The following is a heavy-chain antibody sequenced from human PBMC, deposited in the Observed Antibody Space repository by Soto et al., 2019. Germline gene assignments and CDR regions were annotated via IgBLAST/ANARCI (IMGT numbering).Heavy chain of an antibody. CDR3: ARDSRVYYGSGSSVDG. V-gene: IGHV3-11*01. Sequence: GSRRLSCASSGVTFSDYYMSWIRQAPGKGLEWISYISSSGNTVYYADSVEGRFTISRDNAQNSLYLQMNNLRAEDTAVYYCARDSRVYYGSGSSVDGWGQGTLVTVSS. CDR2: ISSSGNTV. J-gene: IGHJ4*02. CDR1: GVTFSDYY. D-gene: IGHD3-10*01.